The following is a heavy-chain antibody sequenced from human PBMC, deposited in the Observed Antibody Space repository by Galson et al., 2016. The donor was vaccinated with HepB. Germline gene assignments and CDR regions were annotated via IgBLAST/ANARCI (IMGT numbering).Heavy chain of an antibody. CDR1: GFTFSRYG. J-gene: IGHJ4*02. CDR2: ISYDGGDK. CDR3: AKLDCGRDCPRDD. D-gene: IGHD2-21*02. V-gene: IGHV3-30*19. Sequence: SLRLSCAASGFTFSRYGIHWVRQAPGKGLEWVAVISYDGGDKHYADSVKGRFTVSRDNSKNTLFLQMNSLRVEDTAVYYCAKLDCGRDCPRDDWGQGTQVTVS.